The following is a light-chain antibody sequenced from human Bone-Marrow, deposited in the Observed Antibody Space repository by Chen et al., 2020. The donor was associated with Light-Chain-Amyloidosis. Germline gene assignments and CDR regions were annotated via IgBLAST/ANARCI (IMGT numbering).Light chain of an antibody. CDR1: DLPTKY. Sequence: SYELTQPHSVSVSPGQTARINCSGDDLPTKYAYWYQQKPGQAPVLVIHRDTERPSGISERFSGSSSGTTATLTISGVQAEDEADYHCQSADSSGTYEVIFGGGTKLTVL. CDR3: QSADSSGTYEVI. V-gene: IGLV3-25*03. CDR2: RDT. J-gene: IGLJ2*01.